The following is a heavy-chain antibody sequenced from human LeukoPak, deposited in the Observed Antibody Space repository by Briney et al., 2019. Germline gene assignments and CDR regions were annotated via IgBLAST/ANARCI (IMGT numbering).Heavy chain of an antibody. CDR3: TRQPLTPCIIACAFDI. CDR2: IRSKANSYAT. CDR1: GFTFSGSA. Sequence: GGSLRLSCAASGFTFSGSAMHWVRQASGKGLEWVGRIRSKANSYATAYAASVKGRFTISRDDSKNTAYLQMNSLKTEDTAVYYGTRQPLTPCIIACAFDIWGQGTMVTVSS. J-gene: IGHJ3*02. D-gene: IGHD3-16*01. V-gene: IGHV3-73*01.